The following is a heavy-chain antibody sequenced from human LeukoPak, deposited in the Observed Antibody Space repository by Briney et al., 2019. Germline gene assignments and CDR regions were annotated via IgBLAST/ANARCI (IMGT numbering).Heavy chain of an antibody. CDR2: ISSSSSSI. CDR3: ARGHDYDSSGFFDY. D-gene: IGHD3-22*01. J-gene: IGHJ4*02. Sequence: GGSLRLSCAASRFTFSRYSMNWVRQAPGKGLEWLSYISSSSSSIYYADSVKGRFTISRDNAKNSLYLQMNSLRDEDTAVYYCARGHDYDSSGFFDYWGQGTLVTVSS. V-gene: IGHV3-48*02. CDR1: RFTFSRYS.